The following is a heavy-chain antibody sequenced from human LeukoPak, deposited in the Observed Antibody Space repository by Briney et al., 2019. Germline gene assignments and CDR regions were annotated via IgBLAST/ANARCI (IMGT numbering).Heavy chain of an antibody. CDR1: GGSISSSSYY. CDR3: ATSSSGSAWFDP. D-gene: IGHD3-22*01. V-gene: IGHV4-39*01. J-gene: IGHJ5*02. Sequence: SETLSLTCTVSGGSISSSSYYWGWIRQPPGKGLEWIGSIYYSGSTYYNPSLKSRVTISVDTSKNQFSLKLSSVTAADTAVYYCATSSSGSAWFDPWGQGTLVTVSS. CDR2: IYYSGST.